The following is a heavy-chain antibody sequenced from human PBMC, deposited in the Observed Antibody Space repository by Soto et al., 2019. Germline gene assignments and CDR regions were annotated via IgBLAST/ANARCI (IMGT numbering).Heavy chain of an antibody. V-gene: IGHV4-30-4*01. CDR1: GGSISRGDYY. Sequence: SATLCLTCPVSGGSISRGDYYWSWIRQPPGKGLEWIGYIYYSGSTYYNPSLKSRVTISVDTSKNQFSLKLSSVTAADTAVYDCARAPPGYSYGYRPFDCWGQGTRVTVAS. J-gene: IGHJ4*02. CDR3: ARAPPGYSYGYRPFDC. D-gene: IGHD5-18*01. CDR2: IYYSGST.